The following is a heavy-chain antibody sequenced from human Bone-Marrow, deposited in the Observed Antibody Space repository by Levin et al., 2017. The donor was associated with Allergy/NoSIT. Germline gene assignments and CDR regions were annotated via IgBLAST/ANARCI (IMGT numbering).Heavy chain of an antibody. CDR3: ARSAVNDPYYFDY. V-gene: IGHV3-33*01. D-gene: IGHD5/OR15-5a*01. CDR2: IWYDGSNK. Sequence: GGSLRLSCAASGFTFSSYGMHWVRQAPGKGLEWVAVIWYDGSNKYYADSVKGRFTISRDNSKNTLYLQMNSLRAEDTAVYYCARSAVNDPYYFDYWGQGTLVTVSS. J-gene: IGHJ4*02. CDR1: GFTFSSYG.